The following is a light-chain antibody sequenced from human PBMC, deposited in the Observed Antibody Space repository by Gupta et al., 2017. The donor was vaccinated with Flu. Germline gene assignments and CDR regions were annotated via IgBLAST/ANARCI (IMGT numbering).Light chain of an antibody. CDR3: QLRDSTPNI. V-gene: IGKV1-39*01. J-gene: IGKJ2*01. CDR1: QSISTF. Sequence: DIQMTQSPSSLSASVGDRVTITCRASQSISTFLNWYQQRPGKAPRLLIYTASSVQSGVPSRFSGGGSATDFTLTIIGLQPEDFATYYCQLRDSTPNIFGQGTRLEIK. CDR2: TAS.